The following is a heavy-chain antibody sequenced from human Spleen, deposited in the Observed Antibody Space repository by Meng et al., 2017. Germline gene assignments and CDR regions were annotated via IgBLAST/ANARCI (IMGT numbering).Heavy chain of an antibody. D-gene: IGHD1-1*01. Sequence: GESLKISCAASGFTVSHNYMSWVRQAPGKGLEWVSSISSSSSYIHYADSVKGRFTISRDNADNSLFLQMNSLTAEDTAVYYCARDGAQNWNYYYGMDVWGQGTTVTVSS. CDR1: GFTVSHNY. V-gene: IGHV3-21*01. CDR2: ISSSSSYI. J-gene: IGHJ6*02. CDR3: ARDGAQNWNYYYGMDV.